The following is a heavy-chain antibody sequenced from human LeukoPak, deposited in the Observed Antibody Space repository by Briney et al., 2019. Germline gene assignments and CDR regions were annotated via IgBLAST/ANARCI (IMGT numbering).Heavy chain of an antibody. CDR1: GGSITSDNYY. CDR2: VHYSGGT. V-gene: IGHV4-39*01. CDR3: ARQRLEWGCDPFDI. Sequence: MTSETLSLTCTVSGGSITSDNYYWGWIRQPPGKGLEWIGSVHYSGGTYYNPSLKSRVTISVDTSKNQFSLRLSSVAAPDTTLYYCARQRLEWGCDPFDIWGQGTMVTVSS. D-gene: IGHD1-1*01. J-gene: IGHJ3*02.